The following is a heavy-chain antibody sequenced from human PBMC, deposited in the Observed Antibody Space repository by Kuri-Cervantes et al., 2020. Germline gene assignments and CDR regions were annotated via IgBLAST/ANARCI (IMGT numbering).Heavy chain of an antibody. CDR3: ARILSEVESYWYGMDV. CDR1: GFTFSRYH. D-gene: IGHD2-8*01. V-gene: IGHV3-23*01. CDR2: ISARGGHT. J-gene: IGHJ6*02. Sequence: GGSLRLSCAASGFTFSRYHMVWVRQAPGRGLESFSSISARGGHTYYSDSVKGRFAISRDNSKNTLYLQMNSLRVEDSALYYCARILSEVESYWYGMDVWGQGTTVTVSS.